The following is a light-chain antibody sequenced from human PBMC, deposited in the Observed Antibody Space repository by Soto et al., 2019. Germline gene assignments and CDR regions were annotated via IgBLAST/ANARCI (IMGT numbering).Light chain of an antibody. CDR2: GAS. V-gene: IGKV3-15*01. CDR1: QSLSSN. J-gene: IGKJ4*01. CDR3: RQYNDWPPLT. Sequence: EIVMTQSPATLSVSPGERATLSCRASQSLSSNLAWYQQKPGQAPRLLIYGASTRATGIPARFSGSGSGTEFTLTISSLQSEDFAVYYCRQYNDWPPLTFGGGTKVEIK.